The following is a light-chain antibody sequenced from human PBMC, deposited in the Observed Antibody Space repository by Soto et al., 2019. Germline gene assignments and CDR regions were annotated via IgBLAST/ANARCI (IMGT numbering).Light chain of an antibody. CDR2: DTP. CDR3: QQRNSWPPTFT. Sequence: EIVVTQSPATLSLSPGERASLSCRAGQSVGSFLAWYQQKPGQAPRLLIYDTPIRPTGIPARFSGSRSGPDLPLTISSLEPEDFAVYYCQQRNSWPPTFTFGQGTRLENK. CDR1: QSVGSF. V-gene: IGKV3-11*01. J-gene: IGKJ5*01.